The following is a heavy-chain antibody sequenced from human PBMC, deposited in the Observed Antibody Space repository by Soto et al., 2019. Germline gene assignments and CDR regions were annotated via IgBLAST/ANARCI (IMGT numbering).Heavy chain of an antibody. J-gene: IGHJ4*02. D-gene: IGHD3-10*01. CDR1: GGSISSGGYY. CDR2: IYYSGST. V-gene: IGHV4-31*03. CDR3: VRTYYYGSGRPLLDY. Sequence: PSETLSLTCTVSGGSISSGGYYWSWIRQHPGKGLEWIGYIYYSGSTYYNPSLKSRVTISVDTSKNQFSLKLSSVTAADTAVYYCVRTYYYGSGRPLLDYWGQGTLVTVSS.